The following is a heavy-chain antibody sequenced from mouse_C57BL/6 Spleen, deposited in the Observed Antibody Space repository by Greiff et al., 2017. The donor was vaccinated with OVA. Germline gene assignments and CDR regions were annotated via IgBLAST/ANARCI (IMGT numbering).Heavy chain of an antibody. CDR2: IYPGGGYT. Sequence: VQLQQSGAELVRPGTSVKMSCKSSGYTFTNYWIGWAKQRPGHGLEWIGDIYPGGGYTNYNEKFKGKATLTADKSSSTAYMQFSSLTSEDSAIYYCAREGVDYYGDYWGQGTTLTVSS. D-gene: IGHD1-1*02. CDR1: GYTFTNYW. CDR3: AREGVDYYGDY. V-gene: IGHV1-63*01. J-gene: IGHJ2*01.